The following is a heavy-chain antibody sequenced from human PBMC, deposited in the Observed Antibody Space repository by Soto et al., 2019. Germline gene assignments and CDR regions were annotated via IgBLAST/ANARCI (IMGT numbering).Heavy chain of an antibody. CDR2: ILVDSHNT. D-gene: IGHD1-26*01. V-gene: IGHV1-58*01. Sequence: QLVQSGPEVKKPGTSLKVSCKASGFTFADSAVQWVRQARGQSLEWMGRILVDSHNTKSALKFTERVTISWDVSTSTAFMELRSLRSEDTVVYYCATANNTSPFDYWGQGTLVTVSS. CDR1: GFTFADSA. J-gene: IGHJ4*02. CDR3: ATANNTSPFDY.